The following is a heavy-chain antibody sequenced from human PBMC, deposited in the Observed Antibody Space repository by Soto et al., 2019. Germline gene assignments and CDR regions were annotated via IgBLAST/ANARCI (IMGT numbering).Heavy chain of an antibody. CDR1: GFTFSSYA. D-gene: IGHD4-17*01. J-gene: IGHJ1*01. CDR3: AKQYGPWGEYFQH. Sequence: EVQLLESGGGLVQPGGSLRLSCEASGFTFSSYAMSWVRQAPGKGLEWVSAISGSGGSTYYADSVKGRFTISRDNSKNTLYLQMNSLRAEDTAVYYCAKQYGPWGEYFQHWGQGTLVTVSS. CDR2: ISGSGGST. V-gene: IGHV3-23*01.